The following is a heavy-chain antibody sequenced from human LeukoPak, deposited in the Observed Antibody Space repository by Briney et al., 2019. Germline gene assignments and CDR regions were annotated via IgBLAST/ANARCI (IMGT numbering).Heavy chain of an antibody. CDR3: ARVRRDYYGSGTLDY. Sequence: ASVKVSCKASGYTFTSYDINWVRQATGQGLEWMGRIIPILGIANYAQKFQGRVTITADKSTSTAYMELSSLRSEDTAVYYCARVRRDYYGSGTLDYWGQGTLVTVSS. CDR1: GYTFTSYD. CDR2: IIPILGIA. V-gene: IGHV1-69*04. D-gene: IGHD3-10*01. J-gene: IGHJ4*02.